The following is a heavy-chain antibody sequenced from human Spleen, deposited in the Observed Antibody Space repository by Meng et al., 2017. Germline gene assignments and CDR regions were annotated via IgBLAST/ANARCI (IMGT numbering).Heavy chain of an antibody. CDR2: IYQSVST. Sequence: SQTPSLTCAVSGYFITGSYNRGWIRQSPGKRLEWIGSIYQSVSTYHNPSLKSLVTMSADTSKNQFSLKLTSVTAADTAVYYCAGGAVVTLIFYHAMDVWGQGTTVTVSS. V-gene: IGHV4-38-2*01. CDR3: AGGAVVTLIFYHAMDV. D-gene: IGHD2-21*02. CDR1: GYFITGSYN. J-gene: IGHJ6*02.